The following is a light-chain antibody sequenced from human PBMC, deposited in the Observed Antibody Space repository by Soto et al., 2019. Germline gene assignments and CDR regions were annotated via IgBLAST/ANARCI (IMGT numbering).Light chain of an antibody. Sequence: IVMTQAPATLSVSPGDRATLSFISSQSISSNLAWYQQKPGQAPRLLMFRTSSRATGFPARFSGSGSGTEFNLTISSLQSEDFAVYYCQQYNNWPPITFGQGTRLEIK. CDR3: QQYNNWPPIT. CDR2: RTS. CDR1: QSISSN. V-gene: IGKV3-15*01. J-gene: IGKJ5*01.